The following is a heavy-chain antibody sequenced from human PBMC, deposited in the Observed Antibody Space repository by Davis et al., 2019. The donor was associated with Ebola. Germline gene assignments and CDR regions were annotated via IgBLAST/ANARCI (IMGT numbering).Heavy chain of an antibody. J-gene: IGHJ4*02. CDR3: AREAKYSSSDFDY. CDR1: GYTFTSYY. V-gene: IGHV1-2*04. Sequence: AASVKVSCKASGYTFTSYYMHWVRQAPGQGLEWMGWINPNSGGTNYAQKFQGWVTMTRDTSISTAYMELSRLRSDDTAVYYCAREAKYSSSDFDYWGQGTLVTVSS. CDR2: INPNSGGT. D-gene: IGHD6-6*01.